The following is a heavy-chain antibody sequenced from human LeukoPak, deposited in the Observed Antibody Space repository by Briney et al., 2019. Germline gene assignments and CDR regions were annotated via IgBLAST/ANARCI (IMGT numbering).Heavy chain of an antibody. J-gene: IGHJ4*02. CDR3: ARDRNRLTTVVTNDFDY. CDR1: GFTFNSYA. CDR2: ISYDGSNK. Sequence: GGSLRLSCAASGFTFNSYAMHWVRQAPGKGLEWVAVISYDGSNKYYADSVKGRFTISRDNSKNTLYLQMNSLRAEDTAVCYCARDRNRLTTVVTNDFDYWGQGTLVTVSS. D-gene: IGHD4-23*01. V-gene: IGHV3-30-3*01.